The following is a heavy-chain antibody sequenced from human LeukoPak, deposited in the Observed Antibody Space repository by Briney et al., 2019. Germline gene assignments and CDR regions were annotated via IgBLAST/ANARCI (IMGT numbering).Heavy chain of an antibody. D-gene: IGHD3-3*01. CDR1: GVSISSSSYY. V-gene: IGHV4-39*01. CDR2: FWYSGST. Sequence: PSETLSLTCTVLGVSISSSSYYWGWIRQPPGKGLGWSGCFWYSGSTYYIPSLKSRDPLSPDTATNQFSLNKSPVTAPGPAVFFSASRGQAWSGYTVLGTDAFDIWGQETMVTVSS. CDR3: ASRGQAWSGYTVLGTDAFDI. J-gene: IGHJ3*02.